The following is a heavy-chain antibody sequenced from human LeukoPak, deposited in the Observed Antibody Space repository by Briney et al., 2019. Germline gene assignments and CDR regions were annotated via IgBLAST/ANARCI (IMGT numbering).Heavy chain of an antibody. CDR1: GYTFTSYG. D-gene: IGHD6-19*01. CDR2: ISAYNGNT. J-gene: IGHJ4*02. V-gene: IGHV1-18*01. Sequence: ASVKVSCKASGYTFTSYGISWVRQVPGQGLEWMGWISAYNGNTNYAQKLQGRVTMTTDTSTSTAYMELRSLRSDDTAVYYCASTRASSGLSPTDYWGQGTLVTVSS. CDR3: ASTRASSGLSPTDY.